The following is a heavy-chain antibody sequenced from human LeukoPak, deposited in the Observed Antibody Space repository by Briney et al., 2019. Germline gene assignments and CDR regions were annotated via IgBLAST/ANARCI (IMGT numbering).Heavy chain of an antibody. D-gene: IGHD1-26*01. CDR3: AREGALGGSYSWFDY. CDR1: GFTFSSYW. J-gene: IGHJ4*02. Sequence: GGSLRLSCAASGFTFSSYWMSWVRQAPGKGLEWVANIKQDGSEKYCVDSVKGRFTISRDNAKNSLYLQMNSLRAEDTAVYYCAREGALGGSYSWFDYWGQGTLVTVSS. CDR2: IKQDGSEK. V-gene: IGHV3-7*01.